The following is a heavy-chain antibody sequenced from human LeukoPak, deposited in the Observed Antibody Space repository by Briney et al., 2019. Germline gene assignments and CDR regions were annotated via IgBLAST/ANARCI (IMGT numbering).Heavy chain of an antibody. CDR3: ATDHRQSSSSSYYHYMDV. CDR1: GYTFTNYD. CDR2: ISPYNGNT. J-gene: IGHJ6*03. D-gene: IGHD6-6*01. Sequence: ASVKVSCKASGYTFTNYDISWVRQAHRQGLEWMGCISPYNGNTNYAQKFQGRVTMTTHTSTSTAYMELRSLRSDDTAVYYCATDHRQSSSSSYYHYMDVWGTGTTVTVSS. V-gene: IGHV1-18*01.